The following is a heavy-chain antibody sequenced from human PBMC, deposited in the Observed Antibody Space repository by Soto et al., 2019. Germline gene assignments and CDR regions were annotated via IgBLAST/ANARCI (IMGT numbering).Heavy chain of an antibody. CDR2: IIPIFGTA. J-gene: IGHJ6*02. D-gene: IGHD4-17*01. CDR3: AREPLHMTTAYLAGMDV. CDR1: GGTFSSYA. V-gene: IGHV1-69*01. Sequence: QVQLVQSGAEVKKPGSSVKVSCKASGGTFSSYAISWVRQAPGQGLEWMGGIIPIFGTANYAQKFQGRVTITADESTSTAYMELSSLRSEDTAVYYCAREPLHMTTAYLAGMDVWGQGTTVTVSS.